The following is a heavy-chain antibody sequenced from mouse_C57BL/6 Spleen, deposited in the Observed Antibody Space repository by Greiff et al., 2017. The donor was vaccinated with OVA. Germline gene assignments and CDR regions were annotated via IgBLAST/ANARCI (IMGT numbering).Heavy chain of an antibody. V-gene: IGHV5-4*03. CDR2: ISDGGSYT. Sequence: EVKVEESGGGLVKPGGSLKLSCEASGFTFSSYAMSWVRQTPEKRLEWVATISDGGSYTYYPDNVKGRFTISRDNAKNTLYLQMSHLKSEDTAMYYCARPYGSSYGYAMDYWGQGTSVTVSS. J-gene: IGHJ4*01. CDR1: GFTFSSYA. CDR3: ARPYGSSYGYAMDY. D-gene: IGHD1-1*01.